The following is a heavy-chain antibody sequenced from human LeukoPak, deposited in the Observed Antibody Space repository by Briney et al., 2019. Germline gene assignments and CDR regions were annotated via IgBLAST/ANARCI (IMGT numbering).Heavy chain of an antibody. J-gene: IGHJ4*02. CDR2: IYYSGST. D-gene: IGHD6-13*01. CDR1: GGSITSHY. Sequence: SETLSLTCTVSGGSITSHYWSWIRQPPGKGLEWIGYIYYSGSTNYNPSLKSRVTMSVDTSGNQFSLKLSSLIAADTAIYYCARTLAAATYYSDYWGQGTLVTVSS. V-gene: IGHV4-59*11. CDR3: ARTLAAATYYSDY.